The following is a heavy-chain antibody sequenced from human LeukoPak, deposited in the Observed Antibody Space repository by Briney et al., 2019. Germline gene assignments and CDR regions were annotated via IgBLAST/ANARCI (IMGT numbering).Heavy chain of an antibody. CDR3: ARSHWYNSFDI. J-gene: IGHJ3*02. CDR2: IYYSGST. CDR1: GGSISSGGYY. Sequence: SETLSLTCTVSGGSISSGGYYWSWIRQHPGTGLEWIGYIYYSGSTYYNPSLKSRVTISVDTSKNQFSLKLSSVTAADTAVYYYARSHWYNSFDIWEQGTMVTVSS. D-gene: IGHD1/OR15-1a*01. V-gene: IGHV4-31*03.